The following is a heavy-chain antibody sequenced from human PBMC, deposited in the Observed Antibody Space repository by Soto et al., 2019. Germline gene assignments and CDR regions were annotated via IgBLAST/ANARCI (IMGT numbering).Heavy chain of an antibody. J-gene: IGHJ6*02. CDR1: GYTFTSYG. CDR2: ISAYNGNT. D-gene: IGHD5-18*01. CDR3: ARSHRLGYSYGPASYYGMDV. V-gene: IGHV1-18*04. Sequence: ASVKVSCKASGYTFTSYGISWVRRAPGQGLEWMGWISAYNGNTNYAQKLQGRVTMTTDTSTSTAYMELRSLRSDDTAVYYCARSHRLGYSYGPASYYGMDVWGQGTTVTAP.